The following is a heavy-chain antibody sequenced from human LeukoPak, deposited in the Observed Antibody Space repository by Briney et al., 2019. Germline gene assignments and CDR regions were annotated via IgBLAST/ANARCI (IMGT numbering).Heavy chain of an antibody. V-gene: IGHV1-18*01. J-gene: IGHJ4*02. CDR2: ITTHNGDT. CDR3: ARDRAYGYSSVWDFEY. Sequence: ASVKVSCMASGYTFSSYGISWVRQAPGQGLEWMGWITTHNGDTNYAQKLQGRVTMTTDTSTSTAYMELRSLRSDDTAVYYCARDRAYGYSSVWDFEYWGQGTLVTVSS. D-gene: IGHD6-19*01. CDR1: GYTFSSYG.